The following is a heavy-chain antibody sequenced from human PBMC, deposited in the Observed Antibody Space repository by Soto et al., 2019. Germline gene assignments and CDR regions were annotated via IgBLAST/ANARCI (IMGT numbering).Heavy chain of an antibody. D-gene: IGHD3-22*01. CDR3: ATRIKYYYDNSGYGGFYYFDY. J-gene: IGHJ4*02. CDR1: GHTLTELS. V-gene: IGHV1-24*01. CDR2: FDPEDGET. Sequence: GASVKVSCKVSGHTLTELSMHWVRQAPGKGLEWMGGFDPEDGETMYAQKFQGRVTMTEDTSTDTAYMELSSLRSEDTAVYYCATRIKYYYDNSGYGGFYYFDYWGQGTPVTVSS.